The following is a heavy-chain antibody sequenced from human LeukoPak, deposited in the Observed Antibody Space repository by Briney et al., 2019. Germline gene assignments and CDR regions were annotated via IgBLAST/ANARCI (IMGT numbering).Heavy chain of an antibody. CDR2: IRYDGSNK. V-gene: IGHV3-30*02. CDR1: GFTFSSYG. CDR3: ARDPLAGYYYYYYYMDV. Sequence: GGSLRLSCAASGFTFSSYGMHWVRQAPGKGLEWVAFIRYDGSNKYYADSVKGRFTISRDNSKNTLYLQMNSLRAEDTAVYYCARDPLAGYYYYYYYMDVWGKGTTVTVSS. J-gene: IGHJ6*03.